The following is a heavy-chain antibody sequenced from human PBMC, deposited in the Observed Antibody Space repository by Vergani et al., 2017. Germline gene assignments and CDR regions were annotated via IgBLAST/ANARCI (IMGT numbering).Heavy chain of an antibody. Sequence: EVQLLESGGGLVQPGGSLRLSCAASGFTFSSYAMSWVRQAPGKGLEWVSVIYSGGSSTYYADSVKGRFTISRDNSKNTLYLQMNSLRAEDTAVYYCAKSACSSTSCLAHWFDPWGQGTLVTVSS. D-gene: IGHD2-2*01. CDR3: AKSACSSTSCLAHWFDP. V-gene: IGHV3-23*03. CDR2: IYSGGSST. J-gene: IGHJ5*02. CDR1: GFTFSSYA.